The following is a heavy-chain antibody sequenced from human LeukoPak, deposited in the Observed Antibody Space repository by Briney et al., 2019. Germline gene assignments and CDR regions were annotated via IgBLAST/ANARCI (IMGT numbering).Heavy chain of an antibody. CDR1: GYSISSGYY. V-gene: IGHV4-38-2*02. J-gene: IGHJ5*02. Sequence: SETLSLTCTVSGYSISSGYYWGWTRQPPGKGPEWIGSIYHSGSTYYNPSLKSRVTISVDTSKNQFSLKLSSVTAADTAVYYCAREGDSNSVGWFDPWGQGTLVTVSS. D-gene: IGHD6-13*01. CDR2: IYHSGST. CDR3: AREGDSNSVGWFDP.